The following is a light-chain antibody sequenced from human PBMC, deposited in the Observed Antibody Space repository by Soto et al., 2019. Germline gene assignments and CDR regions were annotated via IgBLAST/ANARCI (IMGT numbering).Light chain of an antibody. J-gene: IGKJ1*01. CDR3: QHYGGMWT. Sequence: DIQMTQSPSTVSASVGDRVTITCRASQSITNRLAWYQQKPGKAPKVLIYDASNLEYGVPSRFSGSGFGTEFILTISSLQPDDFATYWCQHYGGMWTFGQGTKVDIK. V-gene: IGKV1-5*01. CDR1: QSITNR. CDR2: DAS.